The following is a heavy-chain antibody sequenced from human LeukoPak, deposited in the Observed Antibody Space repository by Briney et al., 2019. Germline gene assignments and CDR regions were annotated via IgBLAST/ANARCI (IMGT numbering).Heavy chain of an antibody. CDR1: GLTFSNYA. J-gene: IGHJ4*02. Sequence: GGSLRLSCAASGLTFSNYAMTWVRQAPGKGLEWVSTIDGSGGSTYYSDSVKGRFTISRDNSKNTVYLQMNSLRAEDTAAYYCATRAYYDSSGYYFYYFDFWGQATLVTVSS. D-gene: IGHD3-22*01. CDR3: ATRAYYDSSGYYFYYFDF. V-gene: IGHV3-23*01. CDR2: IDGSGGST.